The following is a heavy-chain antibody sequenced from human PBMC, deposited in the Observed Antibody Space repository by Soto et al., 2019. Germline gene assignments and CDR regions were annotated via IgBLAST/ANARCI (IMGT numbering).Heavy chain of an antibody. CDR1: GGSISRGGYY. V-gene: IGHV4-31*03. Sequence: PQTLSLTCTVSGGSISRGGYYWSWIRQHPGTGLEWIGYIFYSGSTYYNPSLKSRVTISVDTSKNQFSLKLNSVSAADTAVYYCASSLRGILNFGMDVWGQGTTVTVSS. CDR2: IFYSGST. CDR3: ASSLRGILNFGMDV. D-gene: IGHD6-13*01. J-gene: IGHJ6*02.